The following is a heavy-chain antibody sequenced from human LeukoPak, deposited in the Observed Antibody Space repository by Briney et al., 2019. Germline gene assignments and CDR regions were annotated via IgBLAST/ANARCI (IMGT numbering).Heavy chain of an antibody. D-gene: IGHD2-2*01. J-gene: IGHJ4*02. CDR3: TRLDCRSSSCYSF. Sequence: GGSLKLSCAASGFNFSGSAMHWVRQASGKGLEWVGRIRSKVNSYATAYAASLEGRFTISRDDSKNTAYLQMNSLKTGDTAVYYCTRLDCRSSSCYSFWGQGALVTVSS. CDR2: IRSKVNSYAT. CDR1: GFNFSGSA. V-gene: IGHV3-73*01.